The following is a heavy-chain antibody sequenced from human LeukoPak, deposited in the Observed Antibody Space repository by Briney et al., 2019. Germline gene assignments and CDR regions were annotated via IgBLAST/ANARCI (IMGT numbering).Heavy chain of an antibody. Sequence: SVKVSCKASGGTFSSYAISWVRQAPGQRLEWMGGIIPIFGTANYAQKFQGRVTITADEATSTAYMELSSLRSEDTAGYYCAREPSVADLGGFQHWGQGTLITVSS. J-gene: IGHJ1*01. CDR2: IIPIFGTA. CDR1: GGTFSSYA. D-gene: IGHD6-19*01. V-gene: IGHV1-69*13. CDR3: AREPSVADLGGFQH.